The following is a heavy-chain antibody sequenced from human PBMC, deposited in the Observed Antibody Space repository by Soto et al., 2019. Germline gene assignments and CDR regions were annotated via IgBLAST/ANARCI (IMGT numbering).Heavy chain of an antibody. V-gene: IGHV3-66*01. D-gene: IGHD3-10*01. J-gene: IGHJ6*02. CDR1: GFTVTSSY. CDR2: IFSGGGT. Sequence: EVQLVESGGGLVQPGRSLRLSCAASGFTVTSSYMSWVRQPPGRGLEWVAVIFSGGGTDYADSVKDRSTISRDKSTNTLLHQMSRRGDEEAAVYCGGGGPCYYYAMDVWGQGTTVTVSS. CDR3: GGGPCYYYAMDV.